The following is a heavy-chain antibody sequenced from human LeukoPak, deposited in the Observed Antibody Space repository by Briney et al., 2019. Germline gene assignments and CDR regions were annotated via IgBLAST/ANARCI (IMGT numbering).Heavy chain of an antibody. D-gene: IGHD6-6*01. CDR3: ARGGSSSSKDF. J-gene: IGHJ4*02. Sequence: GGSLRLSCAASGFTFSSYAMSWVRQAPGKGLEWVSAISGSGGSTYYADSMKGRFTISRDNSKNTLYLQMNSLRAEDTAVYYCARGGSSSSKDFWGQGTLVTVSS. V-gene: IGHV3-23*01. CDR2: ISGSGGST. CDR1: GFTFSSYA.